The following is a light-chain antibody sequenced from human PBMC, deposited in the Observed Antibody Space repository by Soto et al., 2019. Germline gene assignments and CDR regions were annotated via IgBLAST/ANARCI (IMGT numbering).Light chain of an antibody. CDR2: RAS. Sequence: IVMTQSPATLSVSPGERATLSCRAGQTIYSNVAWYQHRPGQAPRLLIYRASTRATGVPARFSGSGSGTEFTLTISSLQSEDLAVYYCQQYNDWPRTFGQGTKV. J-gene: IGKJ1*01. V-gene: IGKV3-15*01. CDR1: QTIYSN. CDR3: QQYNDWPRT.